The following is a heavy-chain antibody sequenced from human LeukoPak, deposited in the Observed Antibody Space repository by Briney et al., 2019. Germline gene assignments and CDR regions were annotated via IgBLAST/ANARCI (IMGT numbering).Heavy chain of an antibody. CDR1: GFTFDDYA. D-gene: IGHD3-22*01. CDR2: ISYDGSNK. J-gene: IGHJ4*02. Sequence: GRSLRLSCAASGFTFDDYAMHWVRQAPGKGLEWVAVISYDGSNKYYADSVKGRFTISRDNSKNTLYLQMNSLRAEDTAVYYCARTPSYYDSSGYIDYWGQGTLVTVSS. CDR3: ARTPSYYDSSGYIDY. V-gene: IGHV3-30-3*01.